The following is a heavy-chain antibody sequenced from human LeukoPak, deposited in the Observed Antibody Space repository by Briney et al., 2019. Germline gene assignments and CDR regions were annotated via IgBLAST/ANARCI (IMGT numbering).Heavy chain of an antibody. CDR3: ATEGINGMDV. J-gene: IGHJ6*02. V-gene: IGHV3-23*01. Sequence: GGSLRLSCAASGFTFSSYAMSWVRQAPGKGLEWVSDISGSGGSTYYADSVKGRFTISRDNSKNTLYLQMNSLTAEDTAVYDCATEGINGMDVWGQGTTVTVSS. CDR2: ISGSGGST. D-gene: IGHD6-13*01. CDR1: GFTFSSYA.